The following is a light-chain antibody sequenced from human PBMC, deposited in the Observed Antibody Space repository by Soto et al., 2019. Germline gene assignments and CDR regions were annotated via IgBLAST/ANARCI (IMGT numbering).Light chain of an antibody. CDR2: WAS. V-gene: IGKV4-1*01. Sequence: DIVMTQSPDSLAVSLGERATINCTSSQTVLYSANNKNYLAWYQQKPGQPPRLLIYWASTRESGVPDRFSGSGSGRDFTLTISSLQAEDVAVYYCQQLHSIPRTFGQGTKVEI. CDR3: QQLHSIPRT. CDR1: QTVLYSANNKNY. J-gene: IGKJ1*01.